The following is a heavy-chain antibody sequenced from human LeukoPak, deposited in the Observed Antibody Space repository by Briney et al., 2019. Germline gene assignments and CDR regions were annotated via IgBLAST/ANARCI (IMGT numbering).Heavy chain of an antibody. D-gene: IGHD3-10*01. CDR2: IYYSGST. CDR1: GGSISSSSYY. Sequence: TSETLSLTCTVSGGSISSSSYYWGWIRQPPGKGLEWIGSIYYSGSTYYNPSLKSRVTISVDTSKNQFSLKLSSVTAADTAVYYCARAGGYYGSGRLIDYWGQGTLVTVSS. CDR3: ARAGGYYGSGRLIDY. J-gene: IGHJ4*02. V-gene: IGHV4-39*07.